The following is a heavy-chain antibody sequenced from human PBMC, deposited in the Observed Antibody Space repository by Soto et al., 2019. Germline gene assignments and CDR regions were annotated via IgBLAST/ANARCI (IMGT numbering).Heavy chain of an antibody. CDR2: IYYSGST. D-gene: IGHD6-13*01. CDR1: GGSISSGGYY. CDR3: ARDLAAAGPWTGMDV. Sequence: SETLSLTCTVSGGSISSGGYYWSWIRQHPGKGLEWIGYIYYSGSTYYNPSLKSRVTISVDTSKNQFSLKLSSVTAADTAVYYCARDLAAAGPWTGMDVWGQGTTVTVSS. J-gene: IGHJ6*02. V-gene: IGHV4-31*03.